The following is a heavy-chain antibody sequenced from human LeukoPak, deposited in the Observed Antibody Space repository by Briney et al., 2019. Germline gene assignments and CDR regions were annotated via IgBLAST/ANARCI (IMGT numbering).Heavy chain of an antibody. D-gene: IGHD2-21*01. CDR3: ARDGAAGPSMWWSNLYYFDY. J-gene: IGHJ4*02. CDR2: SSSSGSPI. CDR1: GFTFSDYY. Sequence: GGSLRLSCAASGFTFSDYYMSWIRQAPGKGLEWVSYSSSSGSPIYYADSVKGRFTISRDNAKNSLYLQMNSLRAEDTAVYYCARDGAAGPSMWWSNLYYFDYWGQGTLVTVSS. V-gene: IGHV3-11*04.